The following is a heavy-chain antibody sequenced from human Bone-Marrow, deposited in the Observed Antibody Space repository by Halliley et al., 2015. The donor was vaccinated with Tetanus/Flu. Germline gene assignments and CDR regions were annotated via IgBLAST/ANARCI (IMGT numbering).Heavy chain of an antibody. CDR2: IWYDGSNK. D-gene: IGHD5-18*01. CDR3: ATSYSYGYYYYYGMDV. J-gene: IGHJ6*02. Sequence: IWYDGSNKYYADSVKGRFTISRDNSKNTLYLQMNSLRAEDTAVYYCATSYSYGYYYYYGMDVWGQGTTVTVSS. V-gene: IGHV3-33*01.